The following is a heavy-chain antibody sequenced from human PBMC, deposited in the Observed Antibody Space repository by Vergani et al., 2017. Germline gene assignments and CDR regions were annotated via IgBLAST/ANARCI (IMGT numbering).Heavy chain of an antibody. Sequence: EVQLLESGGGLVQPGGSLRLSCAASGSTFSSYSMNWVRQAPGKGLEWVSSISSSSSYIYYADSVKGRFTISRDNAKNSLYLQMNSLRAEDTAVYYCARDFYYGVYDAFDIWGQGTMVTVSS. CDR3: ARDFYYGVYDAFDI. J-gene: IGHJ3*02. D-gene: IGHD4-17*01. V-gene: IGHV3-21*01. CDR2: ISSSSSYI. CDR1: GSTFSSYS.